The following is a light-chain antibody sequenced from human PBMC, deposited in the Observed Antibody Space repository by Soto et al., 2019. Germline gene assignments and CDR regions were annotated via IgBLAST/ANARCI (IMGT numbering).Light chain of an antibody. Sequence: DIQMTQSPSTLSASVGYIVTIACRASQSISSWLAWYQQKPGKAPKLLIYEASSLESGVPSRFSGSGSGTEFTLTISGLQPDDFATYYCQQYKSSWTFGLGTKVDIK. CDR1: QSISSW. CDR2: EAS. J-gene: IGKJ1*01. CDR3: QQYKSSWT. V-gene: IGKV1-5*01.